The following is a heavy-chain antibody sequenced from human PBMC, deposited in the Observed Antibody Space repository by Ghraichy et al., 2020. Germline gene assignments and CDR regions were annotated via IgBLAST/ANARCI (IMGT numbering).Heavy chain of an antibody. D-gene: IGHD2-15*01. CDR2: LNGAGSNT. V-gene: IGHV3-23*01. J-gene: IGHJ4*02. Sequence: GGSLRLSCAASGFTFSSYGMNWVRQAPGKGLEWVSALNGAGSNTYYADSVKGRFIISRDNSKNTLNLQMNSLRVEDTALYYCIRCSGGSCYAAPAVFDYWGQGNLVTVSS. CDR3: IRCSGGSCYAAPAVFDY. CDR1: GFTFSSYG.